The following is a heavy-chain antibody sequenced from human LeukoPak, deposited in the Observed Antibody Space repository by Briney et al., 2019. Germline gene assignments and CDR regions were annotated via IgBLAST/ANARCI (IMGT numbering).Heavy chain of an antibody. D-gene: IGHD3-16*01. Sequence: SETLSLTCTVSGYSISSGYFWGWMRQPRGKGLEWIGSIYHSETAHYNPSLKSRVTISVDTSKNQFSLKLSSVTAADTAVYYCARATGLGELLNWFDPWGQGTLVTVSS. CDR3: ARATGLGELLNWFDP. CDR1: GYSISSGYF. J-gene: IGHJ5*02. CDR2: IYHSETA. V-gene: IGHV4-38-2*02.